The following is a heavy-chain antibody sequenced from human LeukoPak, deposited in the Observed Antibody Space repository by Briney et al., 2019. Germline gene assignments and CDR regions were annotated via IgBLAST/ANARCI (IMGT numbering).Heavy chain of an antibody. CDR2: IRYDGSNK. V-gene: IGHV3-30*02. D-gene: IGHD6-13*01. J-gene: IGHJ4*02. Sequence: GGSLRLSCAASGFTFSSYGMHWVRQAPGKGLEWVAFIRYDGSNKYYADSVKGRFTISRDNSKNTLYLQMNSLRAEDTAVYYCARDSLIAAAGCYDYWGQGTLVTVSS. CDR1: GFTFSSYG. CDR3: ARDSLIAAAGCYDY.